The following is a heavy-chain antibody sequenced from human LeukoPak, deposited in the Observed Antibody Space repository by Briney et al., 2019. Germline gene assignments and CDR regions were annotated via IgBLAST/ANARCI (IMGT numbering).Heavy chain of an antibody. V-gene: IGHV1-69*13. D-gene: IGHD6-6*01. CDR2: IIPIFGP. J-gene: IGHJ1*01. CDR1: GGTFSTFP. CDR3: ARGTRELVPAEYFQH. Sequence: ASVKVSCKASGGTFSTFPISWVRQAPGQGLEWIGGIIPIFGPNYAQKFQGRATISADLATATAYMELSSLRSEDTAVYYCARGTRELVPAEYFQHWGQGTLVTVSS.